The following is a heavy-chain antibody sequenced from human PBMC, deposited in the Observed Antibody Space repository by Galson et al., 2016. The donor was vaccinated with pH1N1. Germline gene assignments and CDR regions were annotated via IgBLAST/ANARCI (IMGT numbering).Heavy chain of an antibody. V-gene: IGHV3-7*04. Sequence: SLRLSCAASGLRFSTSWMSWVRQAPGRALEWVANIRYDGGEIYYGAAVKGRFTVSSEKAKSSLYLQMNSLRVEDTAVYYCARDGYPAAADYWGQGTLVIVSS. D-gene: IGHD2-2*01. CDR3: ARDGYPAAADY. J-gene: IGHJ4*02. CDR2: IRYDGGEI. CDR1: GLRFSTSW.